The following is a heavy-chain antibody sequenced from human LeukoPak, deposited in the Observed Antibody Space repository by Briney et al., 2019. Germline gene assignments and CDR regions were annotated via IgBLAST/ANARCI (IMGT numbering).Heavy chain of an antibody. CDR1: GYPFTGYY. V-gene: IGHV1-2*02. CDR3: ARDRLSGLTVAERGWLDP. Sequence: ASVKVSCKAAGYPFTGYYIHWVRHAPGQGLEWMGWINPHSGATNYAQNFQGRVTMTRDTSITTTYMDLTRLTSDDTAVYYCARDRLSGLTVAERGWLDPWGQGTLVIVSS. D-gene: IGHD4-23*01. J-gene: IGHJ5*02. CDR2: INPHSGAT.